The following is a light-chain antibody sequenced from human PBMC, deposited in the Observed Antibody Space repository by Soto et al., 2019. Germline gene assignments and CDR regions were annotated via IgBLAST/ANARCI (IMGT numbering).Light chain of an antibody. CDR1: SSDVGSYNL. J-gene: IGLJ1*01. Sequence: QSALTQPASVSGSPGQSITISCTGTSSDVGSYNLVSWYQQHPGKAPKLMIHEGSKRPSGVSNRFSGSKSGNTASLTISGLQAEDEADYYCCSYAGSSTLLYVFGTGTKLTVL. CDR2: EGS. CDR3: CSYAGSSTLLYV. V-gene: IGLV2-23*03.